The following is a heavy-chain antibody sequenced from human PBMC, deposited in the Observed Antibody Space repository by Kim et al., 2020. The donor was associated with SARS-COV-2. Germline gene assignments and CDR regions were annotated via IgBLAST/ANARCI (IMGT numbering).Heavy chain of an antibody. CDR1: GGSLRLSTYY. CDR2: IYYSGRT. D-gene: IGHD5-18*01. V-gene: IGHV4-39*01. J-gene: IGHJ4*02. CDR3: ARVGYRNGYSTYVDY. Sequence: SETLSLTCTVSGGSLRLSTYYWGWIRQPPGKGLEWIATIYYSGRTFYNPSLKSRVTISVDTSKDQFSLKLSSVTAADTAVYYCARVGYRNGYSTYVDYWGQGTLVSVSS.